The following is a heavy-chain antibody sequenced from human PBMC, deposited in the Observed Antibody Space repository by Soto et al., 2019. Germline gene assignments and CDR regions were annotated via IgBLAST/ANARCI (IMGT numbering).Heavy chain of an antibody. V-gene: IGHV3-30-3*01. CDR1: GFTFSSYA. CDR2: ISYDGSNK. Sequence: GGSLRLSCAASGFTFSSYAMHWVRQAPGKGLEWVAVISYDGSNKYYADSVKGRFTISRDNSKNTLYLQMNRLRAEDRAVYYCARAREGYSYGYGLGYFDYWGQGTLVTVSS. D-gene: IGHD5-18*01. CDR3: ARAREGYSYGYGLGYFDY. J-gene: IGHJ4*02.